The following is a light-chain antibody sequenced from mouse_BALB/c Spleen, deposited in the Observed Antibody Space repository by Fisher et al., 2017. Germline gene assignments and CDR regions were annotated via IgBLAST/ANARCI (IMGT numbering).Light chain of an antibody. CDR3: QQWSSYPLT. J-gene: IGKJ5*01. CDR2: LTS. V-gene: IGKV4-68*01. CDR1: SSVSY. Sequence: IVITQSPAIMSASPGEKVTMTCSASSSVSYMYWYQQKPRSSPKPWIYLTSNLASGVPARFSGSGSGTSYSLTISSMEAEDAATYYCQQWSSYPLTFGAGTKLELK.